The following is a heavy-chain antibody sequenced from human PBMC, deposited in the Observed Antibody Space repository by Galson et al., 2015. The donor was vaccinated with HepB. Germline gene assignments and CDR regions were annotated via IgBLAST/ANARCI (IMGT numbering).Heavy chain of an antibody. V-gene: IGHV5-51*01. CDR2: IYPGDSDT. J-gene: IGHJ6*02. CDR1: GYSFTSYW. Sequence: QSGAEVKKPGESLKISCKGSGYSFTSYWIGWVRQMPGKGLEWMGIIYPGDSDTRYSPSFQGQVTISADKSISTAYLQRSSLKASDTAMYYCARHISIPGYSSSWRVYYYYYGMDVWGQGTTVTVSS. D-gene: IGHD6-13*01. CDR3: ARHISIPGYSSSWRVYYYYYGMDV.